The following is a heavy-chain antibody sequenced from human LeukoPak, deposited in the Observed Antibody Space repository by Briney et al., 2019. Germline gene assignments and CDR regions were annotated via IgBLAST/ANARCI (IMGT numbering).Heavy chain of an antibody. V-gene: IGHV1-2*02. CDR2: INPNSGGT. D-gene: IGHD6-19*01. Sequence: GASVKVSCKASGYTFTGYYMHWVRQAPGQGLEWMGWINPNSGGTNYAQKFQGRVTMTRDTSISTAYMELSRLRSGDTAVYYCARDRGYSSGPVDYWGQGTLVTVSS. J-gene: IGHJ4*02. CDR1: GYTFTGYY. CDR3: ARDRGYSSGPVDY.